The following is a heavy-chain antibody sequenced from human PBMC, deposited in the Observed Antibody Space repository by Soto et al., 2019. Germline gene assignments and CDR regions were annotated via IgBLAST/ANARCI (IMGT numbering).Heavy chain of an antibody. V-gene: IGHV5-51*01. CDR1: GYRFTDYW. Sequence: GESLKISCDASGYRFTDYWIAWVRQLPGKGLEWMGIIYPGDSDTRYSPSFQGLVTISADKSISTAYLQWSSLKPSDTAMYYCARDRGGLVSYLEADAFDIWGQGTMVTVSS. D-gene: IGHD3-9*01. J-gene: IGHJ3*02. CDR3: ARDRGGLVSYLEADAFDI. CDR2: IYPGDSDT.